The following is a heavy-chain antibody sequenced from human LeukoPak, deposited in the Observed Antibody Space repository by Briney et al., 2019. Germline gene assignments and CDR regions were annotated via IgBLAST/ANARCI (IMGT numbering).Heavy chain of an antibody. D-gene: IGHD1-26*01. CDR3: ASRATYFDY. V-gene: IGHV3-23*01. Sequence: GGSLRLSCAASGFTVSNNYMSWVRQAPGKGLEWVSGISGSGSSTYYADSVKGRFTISRDNSKNTLYLQMNSLRAEDTAVYYCASRATYFDYWGQGTLVTVSS. CDR1: GFTVSNNY. J-gene: IGHJ4*02. CDR2: ISGSGSST.